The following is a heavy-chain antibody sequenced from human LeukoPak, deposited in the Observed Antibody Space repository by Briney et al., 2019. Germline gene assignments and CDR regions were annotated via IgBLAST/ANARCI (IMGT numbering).Heavy chain of an antibody. CDR1: GYTFTSYG. CDR3: ARYIVGAHHFDY. CDR2: ISACNGNT. V-gene: IGHV1-18*01. Sequence: ASVKVSCKASGYTFTSYGISWVRQAPGQGLEWMGWISACNGNTNYAQKLQGRVTMTTDTSTSTAYMELRSLRSDDTAVYYCARYIVGAHHFDYWGQGTLVTVSS. D-gene: IGHD1-26*01. J-gene: IGHJ4*02.